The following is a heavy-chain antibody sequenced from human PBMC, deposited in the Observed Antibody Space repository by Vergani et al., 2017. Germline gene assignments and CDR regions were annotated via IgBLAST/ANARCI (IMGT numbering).Heavy chain of an antibody. V-gene: IGHV4-31*03. Sequence: QVQLQESGPGLVKPSETLSLTCTVSGGSISSSSYYWGWIRQPPGKGLEWIGYIYYSGSTYYNPSLKSRVTISVDTSKNQFSLKLSSVTAADTAVYYCARNGYYYYYMDVWGKGTTVTVSS. J-gene: IGHJ6*03. CDR3: ARNGYYYYYMDV. D-gene: IGHD2-8*01. CDR1: GGSISSSSYY. CDR2: IYYSGST.